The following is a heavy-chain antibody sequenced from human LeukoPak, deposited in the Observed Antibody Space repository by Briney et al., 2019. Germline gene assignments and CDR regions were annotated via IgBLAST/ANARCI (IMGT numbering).Heavy chain of an antibody. Sequence: PGGSPRLSCAASGFTFCNYGMHWVRQAPGKGLEWVAFIRYDGSNKYYPDSVKGRFSISRDNSKNTLYPRMNSLRAEDTAGYYCARDLSPAYFLHWGQGTLVTVSS. V-gene: IGHV3-30*02. D-gene: IGHD2/OR15-2a*01. CDR3: ARDLSPAYFLH. CDR1: GFTFCNYG. CDR2: IRYDGSNK. J-gene: IGHJ1*01.